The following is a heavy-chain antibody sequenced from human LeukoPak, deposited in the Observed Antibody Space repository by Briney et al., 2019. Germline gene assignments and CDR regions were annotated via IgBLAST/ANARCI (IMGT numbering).Heavy chain of an antibody. CDR3: AKTGSSGWQLYYGMDV. J-gene: IGHJ6*02. Sequence: GGSLRLSCAASGLTFSSYAMSWVRQAPGKGLEWVSAISGSGGSTYYADSVKGRFTISRDNSKNTLYLQMNSLRAEDTAVYYCAKTGSSGWQLYYGMDVWGQGTTVTVSS. V-gene: IGHV3-23*01. D-gene: IGHD6-19*01. CDR2: ISGSGGST. CDR1: GLTFSSYA.